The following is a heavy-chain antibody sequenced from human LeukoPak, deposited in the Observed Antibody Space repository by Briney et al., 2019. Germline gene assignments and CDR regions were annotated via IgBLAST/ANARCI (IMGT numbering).Heavy chain of an antibody. J-gene: IGHJ6*03. D-gene: IGHD2/OR15-2a*01. CDR2: ISSSGSTI. V-gene: IGHV3-11*04. CDR1: GFTFSDYY. CDR3: ARVLPFSPYYYYYMDV. Sequence: GGSLRLSCAASGFTFSDYYMSWIRQAPGKGLEWVSYISSSGSTIYYADSVKGRFTISRDNAKNSLYLQMNSLRAEDTAVYYCARVLPFSPYYYYYMDVWGKGTTVTISS.